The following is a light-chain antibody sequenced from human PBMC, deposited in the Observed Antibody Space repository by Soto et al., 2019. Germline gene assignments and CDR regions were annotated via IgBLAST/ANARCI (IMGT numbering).Light chain of an antibody. CDR1: RSDVGAYNS. V-gene: IGLV2-14*01. CDR3: SSYTSSSSYV. J-gene: IGLJ1*01. CDR2: DVT. Sequence: QPAPTQPASGTGAPGQARAIIYTRTRSDVGAYNSVSWYQQYPGKAPKLMIHDVTNRPSGVSDRFSGSKSGNTASLTISGLQAEDEADYYCSSYTSSSSYVFGSGTKVTVL.